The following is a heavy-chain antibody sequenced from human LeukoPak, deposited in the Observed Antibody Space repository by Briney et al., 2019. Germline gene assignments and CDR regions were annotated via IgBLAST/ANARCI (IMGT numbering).Heavy chain of an antibody. D-gene: IGHD3-9*01. CDR3: ARDDRILTGFDY. J-gene: IGHJ4*02. V-gene: IGHV4-59*01. Sequence: SETLSLTCTVSGGSISSYYWSWIRQPPGKGLEWIGYIYYSGSTNYNPSLKSRVTISVDTSNNQFSLKLRSVTAADTAVYYCARDDRILTGFDYWGQGTLVTVSS. CDR1: GGSISSYY. CDR2: IYYSGST.